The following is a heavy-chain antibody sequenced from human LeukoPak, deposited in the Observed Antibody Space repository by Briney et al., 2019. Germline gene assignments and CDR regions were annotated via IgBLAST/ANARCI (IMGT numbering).Heavy chain of an antibody. J-gene: IGHJ4*02. CDR2: IIPIFGTA. D-gene: IGHD6-19*01. CDR3: ARDPGIAVAGPLRY. CDR1: GGTFSSYA. Sequence: SVKVSCKASGGTFSSYAISWVRQAPGQGLEWMGGIIPIFGTANYAQKFQGRVTITTDESTSTAYLELSSLRSEDTAVYYCARDPGIAVAGPLRYWGQGTLVTVSS. V-gene: IGHV1-69*05.